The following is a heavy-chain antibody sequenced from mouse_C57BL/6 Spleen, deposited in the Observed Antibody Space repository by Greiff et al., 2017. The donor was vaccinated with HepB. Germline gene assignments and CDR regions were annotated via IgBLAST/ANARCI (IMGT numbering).Heavy chain of an antibody. D-gene: IGHD2-4*01. J-gene: IGHJ4*01. V-gene: IGHV1-22*01. CDR1: GYTFNDYN. CDR2: INPNNGGT. Sequence: EVKVVESGPELVKPGASVKMSCKASGYTFNDYNMHWVKQSHGKSLEWIGYINPNNGGTSYNQKFKGKATLTVNKSSSTAYMELRSLTSEDSAVYYCAPYDYDEGPSHYYAMDYWGQGTSVTVSS. CDR3: APYDYDEGPSHYYAMDY.